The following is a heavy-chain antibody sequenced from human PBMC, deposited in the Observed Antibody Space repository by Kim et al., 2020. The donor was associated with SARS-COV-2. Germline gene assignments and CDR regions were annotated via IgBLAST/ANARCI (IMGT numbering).Heavy chain of an antibody. CDR3: ARDRYGDYEFYY. CDR2: ISSSSSYI. CDR1: GFTFSSYS. V-gene: IGHV3-21*01. Sequence: GGSLRLSWAASGFTFSSYSMNWVRQAPGKGLEWVSSISSSSSYIYYADSVKGRFTISRDNAKNSLYLQMNSLRAEDTAVYYCARDRYGDYEFYYWGQGTPVTVSP. J-gene: IGHJ4*02. D-gene: IGHD4-17*01.